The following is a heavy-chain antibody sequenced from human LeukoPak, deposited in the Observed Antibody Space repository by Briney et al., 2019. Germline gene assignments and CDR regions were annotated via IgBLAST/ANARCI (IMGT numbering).Heavy chain of an antibody. V-gene: IGHV4-59*01. CDR2: IYYSGST. J-gene: IGHJ4*02. CDR1: GGSISSYY. D-gene: IGHD4-17*01. CDR3: AREGDYDEGYFDY. Sequence: SETLSLTCTVPGGSISSYYWTWIRQPPGKGLEWIGYIYYSGSTNYNPSLKSRVTILVDTSKNQFSLKLTSVTAADTAVYYCAREGDYDEGYFDYWGQGTLVTVSS.